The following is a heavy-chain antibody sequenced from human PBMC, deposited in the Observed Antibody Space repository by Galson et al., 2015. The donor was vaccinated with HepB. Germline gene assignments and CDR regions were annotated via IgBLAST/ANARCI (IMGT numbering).Heavy chain of an antibody. CDR2: ISYDGSNK. CDR3: AKDQYSGSYAIVDY. D-gene: IGHD1-26*01. CDR1: GFTFSSYG. Sequence: SLRLSCAASGFTFSSYGMHWVRQAPGKGLEWVAVISYDGSNKYYADSVKGRFTISRDNSKNTLYLQMNSLRAEDKAVYYCAKDQYSGSYAIVDYWGQGTLVTVSS. V-gene: IGHV3-30*18. J-gene: IGHJ4*02.